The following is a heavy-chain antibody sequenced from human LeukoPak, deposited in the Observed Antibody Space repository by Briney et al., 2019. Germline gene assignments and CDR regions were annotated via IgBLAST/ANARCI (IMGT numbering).Heavy chain of an antibody. J-gene: IGHJ4*02. Sequence: PSETLSLTCTISGYSISSGYYWGWIRQPPGKGLEWIGSIYHSGSTYYNPSLKSRVTISVDTSKNQFSLKPSSVTAADTAVYYCARNRGGPSLMATIIWGFDYWGQGTLVTVSS. CDR2: IYHSGST. D-gene: IGHD5-12*01. CDR1: GYSISSGYY. CDR3: ARNRGGPSLMATIIWGFDY. V-gene: IGHV4-38-2*02.